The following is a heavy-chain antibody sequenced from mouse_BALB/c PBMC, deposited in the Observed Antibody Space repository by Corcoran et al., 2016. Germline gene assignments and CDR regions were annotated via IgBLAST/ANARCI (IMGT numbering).Heavy chain of an antibody. CDR1: GYTFTNYG. CDR2: INTYTGEP. V-gene: IGHV9-1*02. Sequence: QIQLVQSGPELKKPGETVKISCKASGYTFTNYGMNWVKPAPGKGLKWMGWINTYTGEPTYADDFKGRFAFSLETSASTAYLQINNLKNEDMATYFCARGGDSSGYWFAYWGQGTLVTVSA. D-gene: IGHD3-2*01. CDR3: ARGGDSSGYWFAY. J-gene: IGHJ3*01.